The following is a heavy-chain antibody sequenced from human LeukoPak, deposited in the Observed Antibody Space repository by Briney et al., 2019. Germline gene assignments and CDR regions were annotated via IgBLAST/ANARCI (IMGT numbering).Heavy chain of an antibody. CDR3: ARGMTMARGNYRGRDDAFDI. Sequence: PSETLSLTCTLSGGSISSFYWSWLRQSPGKGLEWIGHIYYSGNTKYNPSLESRVSISAETSKKQFSLKMTSVTVADTAVYYCARGMTMARGNYRGRDDAFDIWGPGTGVTVSS. CDR1: GGSISSFY. J-gene: IGHJ3*02. D-gene: IGHD3-10*01. CDR2: IYYSGNT. V-gene: IGHV4-59*01.